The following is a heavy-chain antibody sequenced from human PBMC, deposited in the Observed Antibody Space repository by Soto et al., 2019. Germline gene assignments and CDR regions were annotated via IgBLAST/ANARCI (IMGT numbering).Heavy chain of an antibody. D-gene: IGHD3-22*01. J-gene: IGHJ5*02. CDR1: GGTFSSYA. CDR2: IIPIFGTA. CDR3: ARVPTHYYDSSGYYPNWFDP. Sequence: QVQLVQSGAEVKKPGSSVKVSCKASGGTFSSYAISWVRQAPGQGLEWMGGIIPIFGTANYAQKFQGRVTITADKSTSPAYMELSSLRSEDTAVYYCARVPTHYYDSSGYYPNWFDPWGQGTLVTVSS. V-gene: IGHV1-69*06.